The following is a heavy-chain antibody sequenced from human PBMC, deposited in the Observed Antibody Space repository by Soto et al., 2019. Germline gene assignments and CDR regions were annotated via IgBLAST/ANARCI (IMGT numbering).Heavy chain of an antibody. J-gene: IGHJ6*02. CDR1: GGSISSGGYY. CDR3: ARIAVTYYYYGMDV. Sequence: SETLSLTCTVSGGSISSGGYYWSWIRQHPGKGLEWIGYIHYSGTTYYNPSLKSRLTMSVDSSKNQFSLKVYSVTAADTAIYYCARIAVTYYYYGMDVWGQGTTVTVSS. CDR2: IHYSGTT. V-gene: IGHV4-31*03. D-gene: IGHD6-19*01.